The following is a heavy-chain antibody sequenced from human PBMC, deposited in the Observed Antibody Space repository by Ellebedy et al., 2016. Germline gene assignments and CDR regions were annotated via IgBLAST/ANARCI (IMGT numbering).Heavy chain of an antibody. V-gene: IGHV3-23*01. Sequence: GGSLRLSXAAAGFTFKDFFMSWVRHAPGKRLEWVSTISGGGDATYFAASVKGRFTISRDNSRNILYLHMNSLRVDDTAKYYCREGHYSDVWGQGTLVTVSS. CDR3: REGHYSDV. J-gene: IGHJ1*01. CDR1: GFTFKDFF. CDR2: ISGGGDAT. D-gene: IGHD2-15*01.